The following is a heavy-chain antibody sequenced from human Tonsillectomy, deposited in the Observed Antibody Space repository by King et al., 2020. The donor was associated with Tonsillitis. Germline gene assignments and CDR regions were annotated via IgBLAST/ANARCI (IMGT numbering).Heavy chain of an antibody. D-gene: IGHD6-19*01. CDR3: ARDLGVAGSFYFDY. CDR2: ISSSSKYI. J-gene: IGHJ4*02. CDR1: GFMFSSYS. V-gene: IGHV3-21*01. Sequence: VQLVESGGGLVKPGGSLRLSCAASGFMFSSYSMNWVRQAPGKGLEWVSFISSSSKYIYYADSVKGRFTISRDNAKKSLYLQMNSLRGEDTAVYYCARDLGVAGSFYFDYWGQGTLVTVSS.